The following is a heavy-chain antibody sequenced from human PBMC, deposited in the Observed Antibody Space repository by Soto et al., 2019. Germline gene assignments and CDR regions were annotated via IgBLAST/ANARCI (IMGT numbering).Heavy chain of an antibody. J-gene: IGHJ4*02. CDR1: GGSISSYY. CDR2: IYYSGST. D-gene: IGHD3-9*01. CDR3: VRHTTTYYDILTGYRPPHQIDY. V-gene: IGHV4-59*08. Sequence: SETLSLTCTVSGGSISSYYWSWIRQPPGKGLEWIGYIYYSGSTNYNSSLKSRVTISVDTSKNQFSLKLSSVTAADTAVYYCVRHTTTYYDILTGYRPPHQIDYWGQGTLVTVS.